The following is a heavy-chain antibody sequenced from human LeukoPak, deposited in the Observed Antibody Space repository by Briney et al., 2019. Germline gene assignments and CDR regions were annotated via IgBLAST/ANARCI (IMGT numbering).Heavy chain of an antibody. V-gene: IGHV4-59*01. D-gene: IGHD2-2*01. CDR3: ARLSPAANYYYGMDV. Sequence: SETLSLTCTVSGGSISSYYWSWIRQPPGKGLEWIGYIYYSGSTNYNPSLKSRVTISVDTSKNQFSLKLSSVTAADTAVYYCARLSPAANYYYGMDVWGQGTTVTVSS. CDR2: IYYSGST. J-gene: IGHJ6*02. CDR1: GGSISSYY.